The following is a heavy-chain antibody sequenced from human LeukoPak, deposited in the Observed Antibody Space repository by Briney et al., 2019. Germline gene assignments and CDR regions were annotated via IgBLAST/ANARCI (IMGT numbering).Heavy chain of an antibody. CDR2: IWFDGSNK. CDR1: GFIFSNDA. V-gene: IGHV3-33*01. CDR3: VRERRGIIDY. J-gene: IGHJ4*02. Sequence: GGSLRLSCAASGFIFSNDAMHWVRQAPGKGLEWVAFIWFDGSNKHYADSVKGRFTISRDNSEDTLYLQMNSLRAEDTAVYYCVRERRGIIDYWGQGTLVTVSS.